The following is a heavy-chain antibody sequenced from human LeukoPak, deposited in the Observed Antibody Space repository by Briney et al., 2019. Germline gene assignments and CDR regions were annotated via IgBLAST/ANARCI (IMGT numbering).Heavy chain of an antibody. CDR3: ARGLLVPGAIFGGFDP. D-gene: IGHD2-2*02. Sequence: SETLSLTCAVYGGSFSGYYWSWIRQPPGKGLEWIGEINHSGSTNYNPSLKSRVTISVDTSKNQFSLKLSSVTAADTAVYYCARGLLVPGAIFGGFDPWGQGTLVTVSS. CDR2: INHSGST. CDR1: GGSFSGYY. J-gene: IGHJ5*02. V-gene: IGHV4-34*01.